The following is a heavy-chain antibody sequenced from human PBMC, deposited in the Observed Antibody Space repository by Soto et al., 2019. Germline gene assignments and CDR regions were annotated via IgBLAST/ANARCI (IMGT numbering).Heavy chain of an antibody. D-gene: IGHD3-9*01. J-gene: IGHJ4*02. CDR3: AYFEWLAF. Sequence: PSEPLSVTKSVSCGSISSSTFYWGWIRQPPGKGLEWIGSVYYDGTTYYNPSLRSRVTISVDTSKNQFSLKMSSVTAADTAAYYCAYFEWLAFRGQGTLVTGSS. CDR1: CGSISSSTFY. V-gene: IGHV4-39*01. CDR2: VYYDGTT.